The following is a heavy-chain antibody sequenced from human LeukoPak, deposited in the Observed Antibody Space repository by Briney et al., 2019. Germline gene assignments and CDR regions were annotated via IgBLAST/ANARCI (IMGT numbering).Heavy chain of an antibody. CDR3: ARGLMITFGGVIARYYFDY. CDR2: INHSGST. V-gene: IGHV4-34*01. D-gene: IGHD3-16*02. CDR1: GGSVSGYY. J-gene: IGHJ4*02. Sequence: SETLSLTCAVYGGSVSGYYWSWIRQPPGKGLEWIGEINHSGSTNYNPSLKSRVTISVDTSKNQFSLKLSSVTAADTAVYYCARGLMITFGGVIARYYFDYWGQGTLVTVSS.